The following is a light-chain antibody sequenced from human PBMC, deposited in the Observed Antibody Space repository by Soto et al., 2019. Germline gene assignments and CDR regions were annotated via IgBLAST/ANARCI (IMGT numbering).Light chain of an antibody. J-gene: IGKJ1*01. V-gene: IGKV1-39*01. Sequence: DIKLTQSPSSLSASVGDTVTITCRASQTVSRYLNWYQQKSGTAPKLLIYAASTLHTGVPSRFSGRGSGTDFTLTISSLQPDDVATYYCQQYNTFWTFGQGTKVDIK. CDR1: QTVSRY. CDR2: AAS. CDR3: QQYNTFWT.